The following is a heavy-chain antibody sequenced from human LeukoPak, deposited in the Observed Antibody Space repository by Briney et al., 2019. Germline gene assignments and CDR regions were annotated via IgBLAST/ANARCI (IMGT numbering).Heavy chain of an antibody. CDR1: SGSISSYY. V-gene: IGHV4-4*07. Sequence: SETLSLTCTVSSGSISSYYWSWIRQPAGKGLEWIGRIYTSGSTNYNPSLKSRVTMSVDTSKTQFSLKLTSVTAADTAIYYCARDVDTALGYYFDYWGQGTLVTVSS. J-gene: IGHJ4*02. CDR3: ARDVDTALGYYFDY. CDR2: IYTSGST. D-gene: IGHD5-18*01.